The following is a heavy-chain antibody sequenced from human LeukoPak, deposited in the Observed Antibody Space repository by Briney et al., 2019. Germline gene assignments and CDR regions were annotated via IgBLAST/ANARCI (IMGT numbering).Heavy chain of an antibody. Sequence: GGSLRLSCAASGFTVSSNYMSWVRQAPGKGLEWVSVIYSGGNTHYSDSVKGRFTISRDNSKNTLYLQMNSLRAEDTAVYYCARRAGAYSHPYVYWGQGTLVTVSS. CDR2: IYSGGNT. V-gene: IGHV3-53*01. D-gene: IGHD4/OR15-4a*01. J-gene: IGHJ4*02. CDR1: GFTVSSNY. CDR3: ARRAGAYSHPYVY.